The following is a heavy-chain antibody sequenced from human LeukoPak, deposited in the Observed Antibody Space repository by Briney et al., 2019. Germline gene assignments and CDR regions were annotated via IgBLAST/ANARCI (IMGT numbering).Heavy chain of an antibody. CDR3: AKGGRGNGEVY. V-gene: IGHV3-7*01. D-gene: IGHD2-8*01. CDR2: IKQDGSEK. J-gene: IGHJ4*02. CDR1: GFTFSSYS. Sequence: GGSLRLSCAASGFTFSSYSMTWVRQAPGKGLEWVANIKQDGSEKNYVDSVKGRFTISRDNAKSSLFLQMNDLRAEDTAVYYCAKGGRGNGEVYWGQGTLVTVSS.